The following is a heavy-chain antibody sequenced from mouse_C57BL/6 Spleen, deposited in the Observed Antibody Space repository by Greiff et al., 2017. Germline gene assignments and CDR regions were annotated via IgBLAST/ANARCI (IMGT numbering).Heavy chain of an antibody. J-gene: IGHJ4*01. V-gene: IGHV5-17*01. CDR2: ISSGSSTI. Sequence: EVMLVESGGGLVKPGGSLKLSCAASGFTFSDYGMHWVRQAPEKGLEWVAYISSGSSTIYYADTVKGRFTISRDNAKNTLFLQMTSLRSEDTAMYYCARGRLPYAMDYWGQGTSVTVSS. D-gene: IGHD3-2*02. CDR1: GFTFSDYG. CDR3: ARGRLPYAMDY.